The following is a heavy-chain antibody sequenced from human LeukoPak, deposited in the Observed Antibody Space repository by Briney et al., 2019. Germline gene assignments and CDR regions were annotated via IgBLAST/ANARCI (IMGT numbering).Heavy chain of an antibody. D-gene: IGHD2-2*01. CDR2: INPSGGST. CDR3: ARPGYCSSTSCYLDY. J-gene: IGHJ4*02. V-gene: IGHV1-46*01. Sequence: GASVNDSCKASGYTFTSYYMHWVRQAPGQGLEGMGIINPSGGSTSYAQKLQGRVTTTRDTSTSTVYMGLSSLRSKDTAVYYCARPGYCSSTSCYLDYGGQGTLVTVSS. CDR1: GYTFTSYY.